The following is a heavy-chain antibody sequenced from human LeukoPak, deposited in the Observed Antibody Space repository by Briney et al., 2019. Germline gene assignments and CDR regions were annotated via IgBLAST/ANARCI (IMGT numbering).Heavy chain of an antibody. CDR2: IYYSGST. CDR1: GGSISSSSYY. CDR3: ARLAIVATIRSDYVWRSHYYFDY. J-gene: IGHJ4*02. Sequence: SETLSLTCTVSGGSISSSSYYWGWIRQPPGKGLEWIGNIYYSGSTDYNPSLKSRVTISVDTSKNQFSLKLGSVTAADTAVYYCARLAIVATIRSDYVWRSHYYFDYWGQGTLVTVSS. D-gene: IGHD5-12*01. V-gene: IGHV4-39*01.